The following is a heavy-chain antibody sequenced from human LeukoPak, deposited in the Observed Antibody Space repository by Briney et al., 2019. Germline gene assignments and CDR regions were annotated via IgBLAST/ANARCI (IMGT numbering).Heavy chain of an antibody. J-gene: IGHJ4*02. CDR1: GFTFSNAW. CDR2: IKSKTDGGTT. CDR3: TTTYGDQGAFDY. D-gene: IGHD4-17*01. V-gene: IGHV3-15*01. Sequence: PGGSLRLSCAASGFTFSNAWMGWVRQAPGKGLEWVGRIKSKTDGGTTDYAAPVKGRFTISRDDSKNTLYLQMNSLKTEDTAVYYCTTTYGDQGAFDYWGQGTLVTVSS.